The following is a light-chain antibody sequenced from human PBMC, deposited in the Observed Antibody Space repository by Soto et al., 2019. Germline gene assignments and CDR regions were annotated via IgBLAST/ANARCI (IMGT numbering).Light chain of an antibody. V-gene: IGKV3-20*01. CDR3: QQYGSSAWT. J-gene: IGKJ1*01. Sequence: EIVLTQFPGTLSLSPGERATLYCRATQSISSSYLAWYQQKPGQAPRLLIYGASSRATGIPDRFSGSGSGTDFTLTIDRLEPEDFAVYYCQQYGSSAWTFGQGSKV. CDR2: GAS. CDR1: QSISSSY.